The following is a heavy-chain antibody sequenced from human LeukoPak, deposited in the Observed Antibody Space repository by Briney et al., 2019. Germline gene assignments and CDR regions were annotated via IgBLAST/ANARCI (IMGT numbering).Heavy chain of an antibody. Sequence: GASVKVSCKAFGYTFTSYGISWVRQAPGHGLEWMGWISAYNGNTNYAQKLQGRVTMTTDTSTSTAYMELRSLRSDDTAVYYCAKDQGTYFDYWGQGTLVTVSS. J-gene: IGHJ4*02. CDR1: GYTFTSYG. CDR2: ISAYNGNT. D-gene: IGHD3-10*01. CDR3: AKDQGTYFDY. V-gene: IGHV1-18*04.